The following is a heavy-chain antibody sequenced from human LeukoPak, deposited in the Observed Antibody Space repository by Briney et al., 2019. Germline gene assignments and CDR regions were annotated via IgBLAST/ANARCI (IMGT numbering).Heavy chain of an antibody. D-gene: IGHD2-15*01. Sequence: GASVKVSCKASGYSFTTYDINWVRQAAGQRPKGLTWLNPNSGNTGYAQKFQGRVTMTRNTSISTAYMELSSLRSEDTAVYYCARGPQAPGYCSGGSCYSFYYYYMDVWGKGTTVTVSS. J-gene: IGHJ6*03. V-gene: IGHV1-8*01. CDR1: GYSFTTYD. CDR3: ARGPQAPGYCSGGSCYSFYYYYMDV. CDR2: LNPNSGNT.